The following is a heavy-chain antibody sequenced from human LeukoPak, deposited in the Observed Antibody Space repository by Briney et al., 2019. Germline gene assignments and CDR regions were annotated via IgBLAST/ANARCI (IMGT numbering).Heavy chain of an antibody. CDR2: IIPIFGTA. V-gene: IGHV1-69*06. J-gene: IGHJ6*03. CDR3: ARDGKGGYDWDNYYYYMDV. CDR1: GGTFSSYA. Sequence: GASVKVSCKASGGTFSSYAISWVRQAPGQGLEWMGGIIPIFGTANYAQKFQGRVTITADKSTSTAYMELSSLRSEDTAVYYCARDGKGGYDWDNYYYYMDVWGKGTTVTVSS. D-gene: IGHD5-12*01.